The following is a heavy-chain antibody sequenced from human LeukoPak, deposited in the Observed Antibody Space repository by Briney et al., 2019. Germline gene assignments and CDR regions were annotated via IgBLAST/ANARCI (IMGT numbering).Heavy chain of an antibody. V-gene: IGHV1-2*02. J-gene: IGHJ5*02. CDR2: INPNSGGT. D-gene: IGHD1-26*01. CDR3: ARAGRKDWFDP. CDR1: GYTFTGYY. Sequence: GSSVKGSSKASGYTFTGYYMHWVRQAPGHALAWMGLINPNSGGTNYAQKFQGRVPMTRDTAISTAYMELSRLRSDDTAVYYCARAGRKDWFDPWGQGTLVTVSS.